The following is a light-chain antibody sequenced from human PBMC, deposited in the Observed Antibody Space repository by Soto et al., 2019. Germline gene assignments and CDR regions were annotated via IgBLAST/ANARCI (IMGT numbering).Light chain of an antibody. J-gene: IGKJ2*01. CDR1: QSVNSNY. CDR2: GVF. CDR3: QHYDGSPRT. Sequence: ETVLTQSPGTVSLSPGERATLSCRTSQSVNSNYLAWYQQKPGQAPRLLNYGVFNRATGIPDRFSGSGSGTDFTLTISGLEPEDSAVYYCQHYDGSPRTFGQGTKLEIK. V-gene: IGKV3-20*01.